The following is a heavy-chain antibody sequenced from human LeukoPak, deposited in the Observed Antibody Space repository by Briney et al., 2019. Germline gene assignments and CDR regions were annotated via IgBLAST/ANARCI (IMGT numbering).Heavy chain of an antibody. J-gene: IGHJ4*02. CDR3: AGNIAARLDD. D-gene: IGHD6-6*01. Sequence: SETLSLTCAVYGGSFSGYYWSWIRQPPGKGLEWIGEIDHSGSTNYNPSLKSRVTISVDTSKNQFSLKLSSVTAADTAVYYCAGNIAARLDDSGQGTLFTVSS. CDR2: IDHSGST. V-gene: IGHV4-34*01. CDR1: GGSFSGYY.